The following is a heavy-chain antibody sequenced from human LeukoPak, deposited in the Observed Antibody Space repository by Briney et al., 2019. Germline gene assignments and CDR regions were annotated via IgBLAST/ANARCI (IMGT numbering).Heavy chain of an antibody. J-gene: IGHJ5*02. CDR3: ARGYSSTYGRFDP. V-gene: IGHV4-59*01. D-gene: IGHD6-13*01. CDR2: TYYSGTT. Sequence: SETLSLTCTVSGGSISSYYWSWIRQPPGKGLEWIGYTYYSGTTNYNPSLESRVTISVDTSKNQFSLKLSSVTAADTAVYYCARGYSSTYGRFDPWGQGTLVTVSS. CDR1: GGSISSYY.